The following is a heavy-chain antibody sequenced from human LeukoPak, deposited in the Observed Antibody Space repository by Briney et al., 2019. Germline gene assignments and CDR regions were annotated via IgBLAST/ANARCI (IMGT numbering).Heavy chain of an antibody. V-gene: IGHV4-59*01. CDR3: ARGGRPKGYWNDEDWFDP. Sequence: PSETLSLTCTVSGDSINNYHWSWIRQPPGKGLEWIAFIYTSGNTNYNPSLRRGVTISMDTSKNQFSLRLSSVTAADTAAYYCARGGRPKGYWNDEDWFDPWGQGTLVTVSS. J-gene: IGHJ5*02. CDR1: GDSINNYH. CDR2: IYTSGNT. D-gene: IGHD1-1*01.